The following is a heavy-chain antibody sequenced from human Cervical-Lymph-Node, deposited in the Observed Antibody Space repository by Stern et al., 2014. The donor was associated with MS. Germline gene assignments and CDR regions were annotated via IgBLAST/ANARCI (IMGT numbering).Heavy chain of an antibody. J-gene: IGHJ1*01. Sequence: EESGPTLVKPTQTLTLTCTFSGFSLSTSGVGVGWIRQPPGKALEWLALIYWDDDKRYSPSLKSRLTITKDTSKNQVVLTMTNMDPVDTATYYCTRSNISAEYFQHWGQGTLVTVSS. V-gene: IGHV2-5*02. CDR3: TRSNISAEYFQH. CDR2: IYWDDDK. CDR1: GFSLSTSGVG. D-gene: IGHD2/OR15-2a*01.